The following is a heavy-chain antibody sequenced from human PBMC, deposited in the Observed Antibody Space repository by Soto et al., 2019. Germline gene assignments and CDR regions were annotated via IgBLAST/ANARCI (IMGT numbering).Heavy chain of an antibody. CDR2: IIPIFGTA. CDR1: GGIFSSYA. J-gene: IGHJ4*02. V-gene: IGHV1-69*01. D-gene: IGHD3-22*01. CDR3: GGGGSGYVCSYEV. Sequence: QEQLVQSGAEVKKPGSSVKVSCKASGGIFSSYAISWVRQAPGQGLEWMGGIIPIFGTANYAQKFQGRVTIIADDTTNTADFFLSSMKTEETAIDYCGGGGSGYVCSYEVWGQGTLVTVSA.